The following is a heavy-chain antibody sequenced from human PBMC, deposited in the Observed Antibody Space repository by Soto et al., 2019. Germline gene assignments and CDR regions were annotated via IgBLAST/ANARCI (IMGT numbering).Heavy chain of an antibody. V-gene: IGHV3-66*03. CDR1: GFTVSSNY. Sequence: PGGSLRLSCAASGFTVSSNYMSWVRQAPGMGLEWVSVIYSCGSTYYADSVKGRFTISRDNSKNTLYLQMNSLRAEDTAVYYCASAGRGYSHGLDYYYYYGMDVWGQGTTVTVSS. CDR3: ASAGRGYSHGLDYYYYYGMDV. D-gene: IGHD5-18*01. J-gene: IGHJ6*02. CDR2: IYSCGST.